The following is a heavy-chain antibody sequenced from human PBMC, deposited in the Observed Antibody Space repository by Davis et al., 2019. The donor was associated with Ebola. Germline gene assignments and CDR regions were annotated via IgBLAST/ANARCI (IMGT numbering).Heavy chain of an antibody. V-gene: IGHV3-53*01. CDR1: GFTVGSYY. CDR3: AREQWYYMDV. Sequence: ESLKISCAASGFTVGSYYGNWVRQAPGKGLEWVSVIHNDGRTFYADSVKGRFTISRDTSQNMFYLQMNSLRADDTAVYYCAREQWYYMDVWGKGTTVTVSS. D-gene: IGHD6-19*01. J-gene: IGHJ6*03. CDR2: IHNDGRT.